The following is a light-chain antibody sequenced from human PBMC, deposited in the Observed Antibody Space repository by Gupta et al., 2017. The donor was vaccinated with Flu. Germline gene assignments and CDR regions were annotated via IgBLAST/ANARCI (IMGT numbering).Light chain of an antibody. Sequence: TISCTGSSSNIGAGYDVHWYQQLPGTAPNLLIYGNSNRLSGVPDRCSGSKSGTSAALAITGLQAEDEADYYCQSYDSSLSGSRVFGGGTKLTVL. J-gene: IGLJ3*02. CDR1: SSNIGAGYD. CDR3: QSYDSSLSGSRV. CDR2: GNS. V-gene: IGLV1-40*01.